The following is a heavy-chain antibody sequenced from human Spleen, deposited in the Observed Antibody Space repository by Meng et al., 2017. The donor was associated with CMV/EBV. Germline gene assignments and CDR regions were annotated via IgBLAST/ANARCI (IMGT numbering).Heavy chain of an antibody. CDR2: IDWDDDK. J-gene: IGHJ4*02. Sequence: SGPTLVKPTQTLTLTCTFSGFSLSTSGIRVSWIRQPPGKALEWLARIDWDDDKFYSTSLKTRLTISKDTSKNQVALTMTNMDPVDTATYYCARMTSGSYVYWGQGTLVTVSS. D-gene: IGHD1-26*01. V-gene: IGHV2-70D*14. CDR3: ARMTSGSYVY. CDR1: GFSLSTSGIR.